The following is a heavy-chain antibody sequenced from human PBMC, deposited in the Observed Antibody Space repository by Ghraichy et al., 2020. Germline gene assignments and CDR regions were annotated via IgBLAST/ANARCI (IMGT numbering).Heavy chain of an antibody. V-gene: IGHV3-11*06. J-gene: IGHJ3*02. CDR3: ARDSGVLRYFDWLDAFDI. Sequence: LSLTCAASGFTFSDYYMSWIRQAPGKGLEWVSYISSSSSYTNYADSVKGRFTISRDNAKNSLYLQMNSLRAEDTAVYYCARDSGVLRYFDWLDAFDIWGQGTMVTVSS. CDR2: ISSSSSYT. CDR1: GFTFSDYY. D-gene: IGHD3-9*01.